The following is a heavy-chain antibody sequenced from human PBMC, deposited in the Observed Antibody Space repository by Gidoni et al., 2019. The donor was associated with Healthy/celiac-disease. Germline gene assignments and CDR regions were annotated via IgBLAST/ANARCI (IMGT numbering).Heavy chain of an antibody. V-gene: IGHV4-31*03. CDR1: GGSISSGGYY. J-gene: IGHJ4*02. CDR3: ARKKYSSAYFDY. CDR2: IYYSGST. D-gene: IGHD6-25*01. Sequence: QVQLQESGPGLVKPSPTLSLTCTVSGGSISSGGYYWSWIRQHPGKGLEWIGYIYYSGSTYYNPSLKSRVTISVDTSKNQFSLKLSSGTAADTAVYYCARKKYSSAYFDYWGQGTLVTVSS.